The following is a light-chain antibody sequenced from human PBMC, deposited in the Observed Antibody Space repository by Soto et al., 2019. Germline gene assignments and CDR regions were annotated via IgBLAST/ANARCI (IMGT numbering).Light chain of an antibody. J-gene: IGLJ3*02. V-gene: IGLV2-14*03. CDR3: CSHSTSVTWM. Sequence: QSALTQTASMSGSPGQSITISCSGSSSDVGGYNFVSWYQQHPGKAPKLIIHEVSNRPSGVSNRFSGSKSGNTASLTISGLQAEDEAVYYCCSHSTSVTWMFGGATKLTVL. CDR2: EVS. CDR1: SSDVGGYNF.